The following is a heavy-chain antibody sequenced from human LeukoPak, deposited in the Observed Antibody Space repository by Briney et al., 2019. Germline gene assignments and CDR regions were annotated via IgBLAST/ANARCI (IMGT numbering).Heavy chain of an antibody. CDR2: ISWNSGSI. Sequence: PGGSLRLSCAASGFTFDDYAMHWVRQAPGKGLEWVSGISWNSGSIVYADSVKGRFTISRDNAKNSLYLQMNSLRAEDTALYYCAKERLSSTNLYYYYGMDVWGQGTTVTVSS. CDR3: AKERLSSTNLYYYYGMDV. D-gene: IGHD2-2*01. CDR1: GFTFDDYA. J-gene: IGHJ6*02. V-gene: IGHV3-9*01.